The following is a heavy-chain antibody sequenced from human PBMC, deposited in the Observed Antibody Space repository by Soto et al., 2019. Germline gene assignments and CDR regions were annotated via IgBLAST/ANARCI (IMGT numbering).Heavy chain of an antibody. CDR2: INPNSGGT. Sequence: ASVKVSCKASGYTFTGYYMHCVRQTPGQGLEWMGWINPNSGGTNYAQKFQGRVTMTRDTSISTAYMELSRLRSEDTAVYYCARVGVGQSGYYYGMDVWGQGXTVTVYS. J-gene: IGHJ6*02. V-gene: IGHV1-2*02. CDR3: ARVGVGQSGYYYGMDV. D-gene: IGHD1-26*01. CDR1: GYTFTGYY.